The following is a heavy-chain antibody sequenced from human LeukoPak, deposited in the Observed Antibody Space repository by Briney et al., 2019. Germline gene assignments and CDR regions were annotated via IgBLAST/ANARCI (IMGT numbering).Heavy chain of an antibody. CDR1: GYTFKGYY. V-gene: IGHV1-2*02. CDR2: IDPNSGGT. Sequence: GVSVKASCKASGYTFKGYYMYWVRRAPGQRLERMLWIDPNSGGTNDAEKFQGKVSMSRDTSISTAYMELSRLRSDDTAVYYCASMIWIFGVVIWGQGTLVTVSS. D-gene: IGHD3-3*01. CDR3: ASMIWIFGVVI. J-gene: IGHJ4*02.